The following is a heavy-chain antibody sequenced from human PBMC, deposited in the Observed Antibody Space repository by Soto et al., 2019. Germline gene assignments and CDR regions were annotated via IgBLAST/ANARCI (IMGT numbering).Heavy chain of an antibody. CDR3: ARGAPKVVPAAMSYYYGMDV. V-gene: IGHV1-8*01. D-gene: IGHD2-2*01. Sequence: ASVKVSCKASGYTFTSYDINWVRQATGQGLEWMGWMNPNIGNTGYAQKFQGRVTMTRNTSISTAYMELSSLRSEDTAVYYCARGAPKVVPAAMSYYYGMDVWGQGTTVTVSS. J-gene: IGHJ6*02. CDR1: GYTFTSYD. CDR2: MNPNIGNT.